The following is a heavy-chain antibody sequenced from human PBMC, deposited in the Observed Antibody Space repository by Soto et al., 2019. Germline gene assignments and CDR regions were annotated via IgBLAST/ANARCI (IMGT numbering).Heavy chain of an antibody. CDR3: ARELQGLYYFDY. CDR1: GYKFTAYY. J-gene: IGHJ4*02. V-gene: IGHV1-3*01. Sequence: GASVKVSCKASGYKFTAYYMHWVRQAPGQSLEWMGWINAGNGNTKYSQKFQGRVTITRDTSASTAYMELSSLRSEDTAVYYCARELQGLYYFDYWGLGTLVTVSS. CDR2: INAGNGNT. D-gene: IGHD4-4*01.